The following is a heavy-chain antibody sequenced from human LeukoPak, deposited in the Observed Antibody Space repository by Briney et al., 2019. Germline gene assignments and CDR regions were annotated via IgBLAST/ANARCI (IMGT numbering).Heavy chain of an antibody. Sequence: GGSLRLSCAASGFTFSSYWMSWVRQAPGKGLEWVANIKQDGSEKYYVDSVKGRFTISRDNSKNTLYLQMNSLRAEDTAVYYCAKVGFPYYDILTGYYTGAFDIWGQGTMVTVSS. CDR3: AKVGFPYYDILTGYYTGAFDI. CDR1: GFTFSSYW. J-gene: IGHJ3*02. CDR2: IKQDGSEK. D-gene: IGHD3-9*01. V-gene: IGHV3-7*01.